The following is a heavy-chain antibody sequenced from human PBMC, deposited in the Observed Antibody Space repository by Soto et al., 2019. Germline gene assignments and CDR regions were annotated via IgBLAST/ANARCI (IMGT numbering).Heavy chain of an antibody. CDR3: AGQSSSSSVEF. V-gene: IGHV3-11*01. J-gene: IGHJ4*02. Sequence: QVQLVESGGGLVKPGGSLRLYCAASGFTFSDYYMNWLRQAPGKVLEWVSYISSGAITIYYADSVKGLFTIYRDNAKNSLYMQMNSLRAEDTALYYCAGQSSSSSVEFWGQGTLVTVSS. CDR1: GFTFSDYY. CDR2: ISSGAITI. D-gene: IGHD6-6*01.